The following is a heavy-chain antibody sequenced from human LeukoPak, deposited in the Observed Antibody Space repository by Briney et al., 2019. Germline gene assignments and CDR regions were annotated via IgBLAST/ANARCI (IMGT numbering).Heavy chain of an antibody. CDR3: ARQNKWGHGFDI. V-gene: IGHV1-2*02. CDR1: GYSFTDYN. D-gene: IGHD7-27*01. J-gene: IGHJ3*02. CDR2: INTNSGAT. Sequence: ASVKVSCKASGYSFTDYNMHWVRQAPGQGLEWMGWINTNSGATKYGQKFQGRVTMTRDTSITTAYMELSRLRSDDTAVYYCARQNKWGHGFDIWGQGTMVTVSS.